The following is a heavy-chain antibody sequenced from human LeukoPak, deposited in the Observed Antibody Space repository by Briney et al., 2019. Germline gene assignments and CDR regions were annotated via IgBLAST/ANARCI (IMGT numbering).Heavy chain of an antibody. CDR1: GGSLTTYY. J-gene: IGHJ4*02. CDR3: ARHLSPTLSPLCSDRNHDD. CDR2: IYYSGST. Sequence: SETLSLICTVCGGSLTTYYCSWIRQSPGKGLEWIGYIYYSGSTDFNPSLKSRDTISVDKSKNNYYLKLSSAAAADTAVHYCARHLSPTLSPLCSDRNHDDCGQGTLVTVSS. V-gene: IGHV4-59*08. D-gene: IGHD1-14*01.